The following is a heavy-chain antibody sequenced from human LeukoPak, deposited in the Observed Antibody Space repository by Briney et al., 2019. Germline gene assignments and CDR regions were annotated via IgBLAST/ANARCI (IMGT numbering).Heavy chain of an antibody. CDR3: AKDRLVRGAQFDY. V-gene: IGHV3-23*01. D-gene: IGHD3-10*01. CDR1: GFTFSSYS. J-gene: IGHJ4*02. CDR2: ISGSGGST. Sequence: GGSLRLSCAASGFTFSSYSMNWVRQAPGKGLEWVSAISGSGGSTYYADSVKGRFTISRDNSKNTLYLQMNSLRAEDTAVYYCAKDRLVRGAQFDYWGQGTLVTVSS.